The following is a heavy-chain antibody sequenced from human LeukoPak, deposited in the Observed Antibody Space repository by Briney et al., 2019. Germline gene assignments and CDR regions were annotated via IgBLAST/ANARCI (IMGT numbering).Heavy chain of an antibody. CDR3: AKDRTRYYYDSSGYYYVGLL. V-gene: IGHV3-23*01. D-gene: IGHD3-22*01. Sequence: GGSLRLSCAASGFTFSSYAMHWVRQAPGKGLEWVSAISGSGGSTYYADSVKGRFTISRDNSKNTLYLQMNSLRAEDTAVYYCAKDRTRYYYDSSGYYYVGLLWGQGTLVTVSS. CDR1: GFTFSSYA. CDR2: ISGSGGST. J-gene: IGHJ4*02.